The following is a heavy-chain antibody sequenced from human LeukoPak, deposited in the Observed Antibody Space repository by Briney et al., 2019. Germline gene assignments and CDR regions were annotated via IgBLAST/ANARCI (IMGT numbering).Heavy chain of an antibody. V-gene: IGHV4-59*02. J-gene: IGHJ3*02. D-gene: IGHD2-2*01. CDR1: GGSVSSYY. Sequence: SETLSLTCTVSGGSVSSYYWSWIRQAPGKGLEWIGSMYFRGSTNYNPSLKSRVTISVDTSKNQFSLKLTSVTAADTAVYYCARNLRLGYSVIKSCYEHSFDIWGQGTLVAVSS. CDR3: ARNLRLGYSVIKSCYEHSFDI. CDR2: MYFRGST.